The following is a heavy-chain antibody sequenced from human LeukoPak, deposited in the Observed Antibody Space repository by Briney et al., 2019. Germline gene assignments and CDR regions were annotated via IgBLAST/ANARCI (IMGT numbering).Heavy chain of an antibody. D-gene: IGHD5-18*01. CDR2: ISSDGGIK. Sequence: GGSLRLSCAASGFTFSGYGMQWVRQAPGKGLDWVAVISSDGGIKHYADSVRGRFTISRDNSRNTLDLQMNSLREEDTAVYYCAREAGYNYAPLDFCGQGTLVTVSS. V-gene: IGHV3-30*03. CDR3: AREAGYNYAPLDF. J-gene: IGHJ4*02. CDR1: GFTFSGYG.